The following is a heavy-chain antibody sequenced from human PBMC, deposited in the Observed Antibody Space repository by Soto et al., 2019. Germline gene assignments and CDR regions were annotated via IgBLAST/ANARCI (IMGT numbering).Heavy chain of an antibody. Sequence: EVQLLESGGGLVQPGGSLRLSCAASGFTFSSYAMSWVRQAPGKGLEWVSAISGSGGSTYYADSVKGRFTISRDNSKNKLYLQMNSLRAEDTAVYYCAKDCKWFGEALNWGQGTLVTVSS. CDR2: ISGSGGST. CDR3: AKDCKWFGEALN. D-gene: IGHD3-10*01. V-gene: IGHV3-23*01. CDR1: GFTFSSYA. J-gene: IGHJ4*02.